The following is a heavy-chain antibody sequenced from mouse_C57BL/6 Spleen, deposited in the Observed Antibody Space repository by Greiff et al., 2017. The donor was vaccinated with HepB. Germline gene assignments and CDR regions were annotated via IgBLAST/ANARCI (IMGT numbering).Heavy chain of an antibody. CDR1: GSTFTSYW. CDR3: ARGGRGLPYYCDY. Sequence: VKLQQPGAELVKPGASVKLSCKASGSTFTSYWMQWVKQRPGQGLEWIGEIDPSDSYTNYNQKCKGKATLTVDTSYSTAYMQLSSLTSEDSAVYYCARGGRGLPYYCDYWGQGTTLTVSS. V-gene: IGHV1-50*01. CDR2: IDPSDSYT. J-gene: IGHJ2*01. D-gene: IGHD3-3*01.